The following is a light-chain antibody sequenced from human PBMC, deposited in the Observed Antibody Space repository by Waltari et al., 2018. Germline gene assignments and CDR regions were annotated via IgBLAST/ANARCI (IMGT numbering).Light chain of an antibody. CDR2: EDS. J-gene: IGLJ7*01. CDR1: SSHIGNNS. Sequence: QSVLTQPPSVSAAQGQRVTISCSGGSSHIGNNSVSWYRQFPGTAPKLPIYEDSERPSGIPGRFSGSKSGTSATLDITGLQAGDEADYYCGTWDSSLSGAVFGGGTHLTVL. V-gene: IGLV1-51*02. CDR3: GTWDSSLSGAV.